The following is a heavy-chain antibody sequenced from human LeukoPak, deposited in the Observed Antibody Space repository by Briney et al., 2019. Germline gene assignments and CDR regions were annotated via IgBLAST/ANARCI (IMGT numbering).Heavy chain of an antibody. J-gene: IGHJ4*02. V-gene: IGHV1-18*01. CDR2: ISVHNGYT. CDR1: GYIFASYG. Sequence: ASVKVSCKTSGYIFASYGISWVRQAPGQGLEWMGWISVHNGYTRYAQKFQDRVTMTTGTSTSTAYMNLRSLRSDDTAVYFCARDMRHYRNYDSTGYYYNFEYWGQGTLVAVSS. D-gene: IGHD3-22*01. CDR3: ARDMRHYRNYDSTGYYYNFEY.